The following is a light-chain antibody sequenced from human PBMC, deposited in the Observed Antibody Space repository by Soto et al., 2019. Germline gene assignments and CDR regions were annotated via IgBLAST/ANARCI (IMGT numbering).Light chain of an antibody. V-gene: IGLV1-40*01. J-gene: IGLJ3*02. CDR1: SSNIGACYD. CDR3: QSFDSSLSGWV. Sequence: QSVLTQPPSVSGAPGQRVTISCTGSSSNIGACYDVHWYQQLPGTAPKLLVSGDTNRPSGVPDRFSGSKSGTSASLAITGLRAEDEADYYCQSFDSSLSGWVFGGGTKLTVL. CDR2: GDT.